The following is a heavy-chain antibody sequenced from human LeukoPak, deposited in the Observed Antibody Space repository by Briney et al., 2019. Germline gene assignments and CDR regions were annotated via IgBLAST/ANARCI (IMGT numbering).Heavy chain of an antibody. CDR1: GGSISSGGYY. V-gene: IGHV4-30-2*01. D-gene: IGHD5-12*01. CDR3: ARLPYGGYSPLISYFDY. CDR2: IYHSGST. J-gene: IGHJ4*02. Sequence: SQTLSLTCTVSGGSISSGGYYWSWIRQPPGKGLEWIGYIYHSGSTYYNPSLKSRVTISVDRSKNQFSLKLSSVTAADTAVYYCARLPYGGYSPLISYFDYWGQGTLVTVSS.